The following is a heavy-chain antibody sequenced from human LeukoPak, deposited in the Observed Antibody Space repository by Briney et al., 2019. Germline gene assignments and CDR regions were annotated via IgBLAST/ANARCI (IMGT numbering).Heavy chain of an antibody. Sequence: SETLSLTCAVYGGSFSGYYWSWIRQPPGKGLEWIGEINHSGSTNCNPSLKSRVTISVDTSKNQFSLKLSSVTAADTAVYYCARRVVVVAATERCDWFDPWGQGTLVTVSS. CDR2: INHSGST. CDR3: ARRVVVVAATERCDWFDP. V-gene: IGHV4-34*01. CDR1: GGSFSGYY. J-gene: IGHJ5*02. D-gene: IGHD2-15*01.